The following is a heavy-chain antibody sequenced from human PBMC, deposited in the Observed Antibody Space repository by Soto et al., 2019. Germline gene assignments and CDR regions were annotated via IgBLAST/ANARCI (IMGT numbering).Heavy chain of an antibody. J-gene: IGHJ4*02. CDR1: GGSISSGGYY. Sequence: QVQLQESGPGLVKPSQTLSLTCTVSGGSISSGGYYWSWIRQHPGKGLEWMGYIYYGGSTYYNPSHKSRVTITVETSKNPFSLQLSPVTAADTALYYCARTPRYWGQGTLFTVSS. CDR2: IYYGGST. V-gene: IGHV4-31*03. CDR3: ARTPRY.